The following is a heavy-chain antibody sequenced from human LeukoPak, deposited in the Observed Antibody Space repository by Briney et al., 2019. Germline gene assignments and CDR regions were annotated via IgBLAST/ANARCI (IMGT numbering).Heavy chain of an antibody. Sequence: GGSLRLSCAASGFTFSNAWMNWVRQAPGKGLEWVGRIESKTDGGTTDYAAPVKGRFTISRDDSKNTLYLQMNSLKTEDTAVYYCTTDSGSYGVDYWGQGTLVTVSS. CDR1: GFTFSNAW. V-gene: IGHV3-15*07. J-gene: IGHJ4*02. CDR3: TTDSGSYGVDY. CDR2: IESKTDGGTT. D-gene: IGHD1-26*01.